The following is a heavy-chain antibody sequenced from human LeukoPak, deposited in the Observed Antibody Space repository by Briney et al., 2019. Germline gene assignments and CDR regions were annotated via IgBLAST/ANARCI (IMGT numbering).Heavy chain of an antibody. CDR3: SVVTRGYVGSDY. Sequence: GGSLRLSCAASGFTFSDYYMSWIRQAPGKGLEWVSYISSSGSTIYYADSVKGRFTISRDNAENSLYLQMNSLRAEDTAVYYCSVVTRGYVGSDYWGQGTLVTVSS. D-gene: IGHD4-23*01. J-gene: IGHJ4*02. CDR1: GFTFSDYY. V-gene: IGHV3-11*01. CDR2: ISSSGSTI.